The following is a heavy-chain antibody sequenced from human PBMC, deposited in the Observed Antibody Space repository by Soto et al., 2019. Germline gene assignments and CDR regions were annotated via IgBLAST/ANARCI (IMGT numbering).Heavy chain of an antibody. Sequence: PSETLSLTCTVSGGSISSSSYYWGWIRQPPGKGLEWIGSIYYSGSTYYNPSLKSRVTISVDTSKNQFSLKLSSVTAADTAVYYCAGLEVFWSGYPDFWGRGTLVTVSS. V-gene: IGHV4-39*01. D-gene: IGHD3-3*01. J-gene: IGHJ4*02. CDR3: AGLEVFWSGYPDF. CDR2: IYYSGST. CDR1: GGSISSSSYY.